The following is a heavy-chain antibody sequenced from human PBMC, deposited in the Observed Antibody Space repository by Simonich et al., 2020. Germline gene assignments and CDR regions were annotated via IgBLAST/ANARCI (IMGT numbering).Heavy chain of an antibody. CDR2: LNPNSGGT. V-gene: IGHV1-2*02. CDR3: ARGPRWTGDDAFDI. Sequence: QVQLVQSGAEVKKPGASVKVSCKASGYTFTGYYMHWVRPAPGQGLEWMGWLNPNSGGTNYAKKFQGRVTMTRDTSISTAYMELSRLRSDDTAVYYCARGPRWTGDDAFDIWGQGTMVTVSS. D-gene: IGHD7-27*01. CDR1: GYTFTGYY. J-gene: IGHJ3*02.